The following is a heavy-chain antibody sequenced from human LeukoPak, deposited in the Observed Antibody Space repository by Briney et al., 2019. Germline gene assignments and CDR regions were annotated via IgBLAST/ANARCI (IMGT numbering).Heavy chain of an antibody. CDR2: ISDDGEYR. D-gene: IGHD1-14*01. Sequence: PGGSLRLSCSVSGLSISRYGMSWVRQAPGKGLEWVSSISDDGEYRHYADYVKGRFTISRDLSRNMVFLQMSSLRVEDTAVYYCAHIQGRYNPAFQIGGQGTMVIVSS. V-gene: IGHV3-23*01. CDR1: GLSISRYG. J-gene: IGHJ3*02. CDR3: AHIQGRYNPAFQI.